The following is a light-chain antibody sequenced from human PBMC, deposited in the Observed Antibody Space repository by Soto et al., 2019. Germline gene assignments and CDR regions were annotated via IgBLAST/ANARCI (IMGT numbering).Light chain of an antibody. CDR1: SSNIGNKY. V-gene: IGLV1-51*02. CDR3: GTWDSSLSAGV. J-gene: IGLJ2*01. Sequence: QSVLTQPPSVSAAPGQKVTISCARSSSNIGNKYVYWYQQLPGTAPKLLIYENNKRPSGIPDRFSGAKSGTSATLGITGLQTGDEADYYCGTWDSSLSAGVFGGGTKLTVL. CDR2: ENN.